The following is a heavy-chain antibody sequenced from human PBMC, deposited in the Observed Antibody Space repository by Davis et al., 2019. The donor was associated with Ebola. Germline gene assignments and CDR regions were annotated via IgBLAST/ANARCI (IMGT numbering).Heavy chain of an antibody. CDR2: IYSDDNT. D-gene: IGHD3-10*01. Sequence: PGGSLRLSCAASDFSVSDNFIYWVRLAPGRGLEWVSIIYSDDNTKYSDSVKGRSTISRDNSKNTVFLQMNSLRPDDTAVYYCASTRSSFGYPFEFWGQGTLVTVSS. CDR3: ASTRSSFGYPFEF. CDR1: DFSVSDNF. V-gene: IGHV3-53*05. J-gene: IGHJ4*02.